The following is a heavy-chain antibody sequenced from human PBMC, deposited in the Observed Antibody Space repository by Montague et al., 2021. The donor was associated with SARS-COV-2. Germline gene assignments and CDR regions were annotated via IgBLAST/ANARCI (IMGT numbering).Heavy chain of an antibody. V-gene: IGHV3-7*03. CDR3: ARDEGSHSIYYYDSSGYYVY. CDR2: MKQDGSEK. Sequence: SPRLSCAASGFTFSTYWMSWVRQAPGKGLEWVADMKQDGSEKYYVDSVKGRFTISRDNAKSLLYLEMNSLRAEDTAVYYCARDEGSHSIYYYDSSGYYVYWGQGTPVTVSS. D-gene: IGHD3-22*01. CDR1: GFTFSTYW. J-gene: IGHJ4*02.